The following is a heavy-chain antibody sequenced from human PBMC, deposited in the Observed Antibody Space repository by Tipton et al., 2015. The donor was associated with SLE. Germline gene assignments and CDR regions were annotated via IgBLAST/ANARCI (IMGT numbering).Heavy chain of an antibody. CDR2: INHSGST. CDR3: ARGGRDGYNSQAFDY. Sequence: TLSLTCAVYGGSFSGYYWSWIRQPPGKGLEWIGEINHSGSTNYNPSLKSRVTISVDTSKNQFSLKLSSVTAADTTVCYCARGGRDGYNSQAFDYWGQGTLVTVSS. D-gene: IGHD5-24*01. J-gene: IGHJ4*02. CDR1: GGSFSGYY. V-gene: IGHV4-34*01.